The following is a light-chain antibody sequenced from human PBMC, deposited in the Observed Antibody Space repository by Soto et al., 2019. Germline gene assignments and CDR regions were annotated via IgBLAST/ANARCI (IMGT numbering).Light chain of an antibody. Sequence: QSVLTQPPSASASLGASVTLTCTMSSGYSDYKVDWYQQGPRKGPRFVMRVGTGGIVGSKGDGIPDRFSVLGSGLNRYLTIKNIQEEDESDYHCGADHGSGSNFVWVFGGGTKLTV. J-gene: IGLJ2*01. CDR1: SGYSDYK. V-gene: IGLV9-49*01. CDR3: GADHGSGSNFVWV. CDR2: VGTGGIVG.